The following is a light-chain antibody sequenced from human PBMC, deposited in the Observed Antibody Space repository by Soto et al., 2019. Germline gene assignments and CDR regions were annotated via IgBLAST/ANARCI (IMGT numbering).Light chain of an antibody. CDR1: QSVSSSY. J-gene: IGKJ2*01. Sequence: IVLTQSPGTLSLSPGERATLSCRASQSVSSSYIAWYQQKPGQAPRLLIYGAYTRATGIPDRFSGSGSGADFTLTISRLEPEDFAVYYCQKYGSSPLYTFGQGTMLEI. CDR2: GAY. CDR3: QKYGSSPLYT. V-gene: IGKV3-20*01.